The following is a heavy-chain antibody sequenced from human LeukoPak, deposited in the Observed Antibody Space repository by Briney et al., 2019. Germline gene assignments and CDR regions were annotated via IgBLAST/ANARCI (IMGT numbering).Heavy chain of an antibody. D-gene: IGHD1-26*01. CDR2: IYPGDADT. CDR1: GYSFTSYW. Sequence: GESLKISCKGSGYSFTSYWIGWVRQMPGKGLEWTGIIYPGDADTRYSPSFQGQVTISADKSISTAYLQWSSLKASDTAMYYCARHHSGSYYYFDYWGQGTLVTVSS. CDR3: ARHHSGSYYYFDY. J-gene: IGHJ4*02. V-gene: IGHV5-51*01.